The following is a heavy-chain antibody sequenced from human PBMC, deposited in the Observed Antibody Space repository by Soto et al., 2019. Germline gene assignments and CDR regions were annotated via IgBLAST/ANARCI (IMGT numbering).Heavy chain of an antibody. CDR3: AKPYSGSPPKNFDY. J-gene: IGHJ4*01. V-gene: IGHV3-30*18. CDR1: GFSFSIYG. Sequence: PGGSLRLSCVASGFSFSIYGMYWVRQAPGKGLEWVXAXSXXXSXKXXXDXXXXRFTISRDNSKNTVYLQMKSLRAEDTAVYYCAKPYSGSPPKNFDYWGQGTLVTVSS. D-gene: IGHD1-26*01. CDR2: XSXXXSXK.